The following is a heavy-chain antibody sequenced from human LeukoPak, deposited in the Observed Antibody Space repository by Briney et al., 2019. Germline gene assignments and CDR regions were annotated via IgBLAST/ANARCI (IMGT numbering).Heavy chain of an antibody. V-gene: IGHV1-69*01. J-gene: IGHJ4*02. D-gene: IGHD2-2*01. CDR2: IIPIFGTA. CDR1: GGTFSSYA. CDR3: ARVVVVPASRRPLYYFDY. Sequence: ASVKVSCKASGGTFSSYAISWVRQDPGQGLEWMGGIIPIFGTANYAQKFQGRVTITADESTSTAYMELSSLRSEDTAVYYCARVVVVPASRRPLYYFDYWGQGTLVTVSS.